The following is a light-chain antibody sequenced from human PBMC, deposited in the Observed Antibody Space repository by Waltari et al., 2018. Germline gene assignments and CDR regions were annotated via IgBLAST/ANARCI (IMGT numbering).Light chain of an antibody. Sequence: QSALTQPASVSGSPGQSITISCTGTSSDVGGYNYVSWYQQHPGKAPKLMLYEVSNRPSGVPHRFPGSMSGNTASMTISGLQAEDEADYHCSSYTRSSTRVFGGGTKLTVL. CDR2: EVS. V-gene: IGLV2-14*01. J-gene: IGLJ2*01. CDR3: SSYTRSSTRV. CDR1: SSDVGGYNY.